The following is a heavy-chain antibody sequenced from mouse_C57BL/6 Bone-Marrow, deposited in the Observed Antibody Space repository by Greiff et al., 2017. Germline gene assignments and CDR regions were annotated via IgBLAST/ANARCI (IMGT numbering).Heavy chain of an antibody. D-gene: IGHD4-1*01. V-gene: IGHV3-6*01. CDR3: ARGDWDYFDY. CDR1: GYSITSGYY. Sequence: DVQLVASGPGLVKPSQSLSLTCSVTGYSITSGYYWNWIRQFPGNKLEWMGYISYDGSNNYNPSLKNRISITRDTSKNQFFLKLNSVTTEDTATYYCARGDWDYFDYWGQGTTLTVSS. J-gene: IGHJ2*01. CDR2: ISYDGSN.